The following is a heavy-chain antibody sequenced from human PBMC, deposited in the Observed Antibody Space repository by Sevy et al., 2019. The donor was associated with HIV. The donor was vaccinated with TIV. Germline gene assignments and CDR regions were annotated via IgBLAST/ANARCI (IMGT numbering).Heavy chain of an antibody. D-gene: IGHD3-3*01. V-gene: IGHV3-30*18. CDR1: GFTFSSYG. CDR3: AKEYYDFWSGGALDY. CDR2: ISDDGSNK. J-gene: IGHJ4*02. Sequence: GGSLRLSCAASGFTFSSYGMHWVRQAPGKGLEWVAVISDDGSNKYYADSVKGRFTISRDNSKNTLYLQMNSLRAEDTAVYYCAKEYYDFWSGGALDYWGQGPLVTVSS.